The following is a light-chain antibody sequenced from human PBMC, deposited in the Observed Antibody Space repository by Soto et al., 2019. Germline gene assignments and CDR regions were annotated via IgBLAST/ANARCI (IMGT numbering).Light chain of an antibody. CDR3: QQYHWAPDT. V-gene: IGKV3-20*01. J-gene: IGKJ5*01. Sequence: EIVLMQSPGTLSLSPGERCTLSCMASKIVGGGNLAWFQQRPGKAPRLLIYGASNRAAAIPDRFSGSGSGTDFTLTVSGLEPEDFEMYYCQQYHWAPDTFGQGTRLEIK. CDR1: KIVGGGN. CDR2: GAS.